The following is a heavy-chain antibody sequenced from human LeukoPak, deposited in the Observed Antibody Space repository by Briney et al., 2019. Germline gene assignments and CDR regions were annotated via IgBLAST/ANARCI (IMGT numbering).Heavy chain of an antibody. Sequence: SETLSLTCNVSGGSISNYLWSWLRQPAGKGLEWIGHIYTSGRTNYSPSLKSRVTMLIDTSNNQFSLKLTSVTAADTAVYYCARDRPTLSYYDSSNYAKVLDSWGQGTLVTVSS. CDR1: GGSISNYL. CDR3: ARDRPTLSYYDSSNYAKVLDS. V-gene: IGHV4-4*07. J-gene: IGHJ4*02. CDR2: IYTSGRT. D-gene: IGHD3-22*01.